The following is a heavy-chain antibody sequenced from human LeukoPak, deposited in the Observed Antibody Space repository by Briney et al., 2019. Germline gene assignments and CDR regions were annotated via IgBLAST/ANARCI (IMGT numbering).Heavy chain of an antibody. CDR3: ARTTLEGFDY. D-gene: IGHD1-1*01. Sequence: SETLSLTCAVSGYSIRSGYYWGWIRQPPAKGLEWIASINHNGNIYHNPSLKSRVTMSVDTSRDQFSLRLSSVPAADTAIYYCARTTLEGFDYWGQGTLVTVSS. CDR1: GYSIRSGYY. J-gene: IGHJ4*02. CDR2: INHNGNI. V-gene: IGHV4-38-2*01.